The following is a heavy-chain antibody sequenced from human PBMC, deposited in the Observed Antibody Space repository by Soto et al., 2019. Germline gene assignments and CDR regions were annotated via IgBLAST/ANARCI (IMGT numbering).Heavy chain of an antibody. Sequence: GGSLRLSCAASGFDFRKYAMHWVRQSPGKGPEWVAITSDDGDIQYYADSVKGRFTISRDNSKNTLYLQMTTLRSEDAAVYFCARAVDAAMDPLDYWGQGTLVTV. V-gene: IGHV3-30-3*01. J-gene: IGHJ4*02. CDR2: TSDDGDIQ. D-gene: IGHD5-18*01. CDR1: GFDFRKYA. CDR3: ARAVDAAMDPLDY.